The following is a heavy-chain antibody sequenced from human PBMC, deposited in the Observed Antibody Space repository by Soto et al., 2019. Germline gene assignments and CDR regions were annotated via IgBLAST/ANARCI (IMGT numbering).Heavy chain of an antibody. V-gene: IGHV1-2*02. CDR3: ARDCSYSSSALMDP. J-gene: IGHJ5*02. Sequence: GASVKVSCKTSGYTFTEYYVFWVRQAPGQGLEWMGWINPNNDVTKYAQRFLGRVTMTRDTSISTAYMEVSRLGSDATPVYFCARDCSYSSSALMDPWGQGTLVTVSS. CDR1: GYTFTEYY. CDR2: INPNNDVT. D-gene: IGHD6-13*01.